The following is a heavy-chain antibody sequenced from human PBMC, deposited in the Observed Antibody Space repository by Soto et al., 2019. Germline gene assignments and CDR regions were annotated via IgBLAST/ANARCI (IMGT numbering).Heavy chain of an antibody. Sequence: QVQLVQSGPDLKRPGASMKVSCKASGYTFTSYGISWVRQAPGQGLEWMAWISTLKGRTQYSQKAQGRVTLSTDTSSNNAYIKMTTLRVEDTAVYYWAMDYGDLPEYFKHWGQGNLGTVS. CDR2: ISTLKGRT. V-gene: IGHV1-18*04. D-gene: IGHD4-17*01. J-gene: IGHJ1*01. CDR1: GYTFTSYG. CDR3: AMDYGDLPEYFKH.